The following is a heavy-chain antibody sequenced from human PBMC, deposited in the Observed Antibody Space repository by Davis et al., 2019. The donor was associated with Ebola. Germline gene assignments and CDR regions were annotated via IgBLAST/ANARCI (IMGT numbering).Heavy chain of an antibody. V-gene: IGHV3-21*05. J-gene: IGHJ6*02. CDR3: ARKLLTYYYYYGIDV. CDR2: ISSSSSYI. Sequence: GESLNISCAASGFTFDDYGMSWIRQAPGKGLEWVSYISSSSSYIYYADSVKGRFTISRDNAKNSLYLQMNSLRAEDTAVYYCARKLLTYYYYYGIDVWGQGTTVTVSS. D-gene: IGHD3-10*01. CDR1: GFTFDDYG.